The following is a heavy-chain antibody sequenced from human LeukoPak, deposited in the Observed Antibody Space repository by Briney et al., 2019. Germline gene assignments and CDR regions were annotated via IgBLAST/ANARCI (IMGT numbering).Heavy chain of an antibody. J-gene: IGHJ4*02. CDR2: IRSKACGGAT. V-gene: IGHV3-49*04. CDR1: VFTFGGDA. CDR3: TRGGRDYFDY. Sequence: GVSLRLSCTASVFTFGGDAMSWVRQSPGKGVEWIGFIRSKACGGATEYAASVKDRSAISRDDSKSIAYLQMNSPKTEDTAVYYCTRGGRDYFDYWGQGTLVTVSS. D-gene: IGHD2-15*01.